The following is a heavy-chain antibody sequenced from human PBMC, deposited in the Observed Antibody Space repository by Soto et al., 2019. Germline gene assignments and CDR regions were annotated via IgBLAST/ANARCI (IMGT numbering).Heavy chain of an antibody. CDR2: INPSGGST. CDR1: GYTFTSYY. Sequence: ASVKVSCKASGYTFTSYYMHWVRQAPGQGLEWMGMINPSGGSTRYAQKFQGRVTMTRDTSTSTVYTELSSLRSEDTAVYYCARSDTFWSGLVRWEFDYWGQGTLVTVSS. J-gene: IGHJ4*02. CDR3: ARSDTFWSGLVRWEFDY. D-gene: IGHD3-3*01. V-gene: IGHV1-46*01.